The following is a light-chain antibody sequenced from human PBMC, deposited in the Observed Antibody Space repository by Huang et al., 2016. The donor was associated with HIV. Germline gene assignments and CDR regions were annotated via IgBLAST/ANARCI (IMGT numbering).Light chain of an antibody. CDR1: QNIDIY. V-gene: IGKV1-39*01. CDR3: LQSYSMFRT. J-gene: IGKJ2*01. CDR2: TAS. Sequence: EIQMTQSPSSLSASVGATVTITCRASQNIDIYLNWYQQRPGKAPKLLIYTASSLQTGVPSRCSGSGSGTDFTLTIDSRQPEDFATYYCLQSYSMFRTFGQGTKLDFK.